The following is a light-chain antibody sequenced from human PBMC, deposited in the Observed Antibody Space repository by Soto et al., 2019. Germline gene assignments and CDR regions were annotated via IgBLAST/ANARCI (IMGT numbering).Light chain of an antibody. J-gene: IGKJ1*01. CDR2: RAS. CDR3: QQFSNWPPLT. Sequence: EIVMTQSPVTLSVSPGERATLSCRASQSVSSDLAWYQQKPGQAPRLLIYRASTRATGIPARFSGSGSGTEFTLTINSPQSEDFAVYYCQQFSNWPPLTFGQGTKVEIK. CDR1: QSVSSD. V-gene: IGKV3-15*01.